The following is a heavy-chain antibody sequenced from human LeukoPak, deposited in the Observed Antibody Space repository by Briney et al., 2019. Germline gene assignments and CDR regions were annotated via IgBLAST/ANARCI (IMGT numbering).Heavy chain of an antibody. CDR2: ISAHNGNT. J-gene: IGHJ4*02. V-gene: IGHV1-18*01. Sequence: ASVKVSCKASGYTFTSFGFSWVRQAPGQGLEWMGWISAHNGNTNYAQKLQGRVTLTTDTSTSTAYMELRSLGSDDTAVYYCARDLRVVATTPGGYWGQGTLVTVSS. CDR3: ARDLRVVATTPGGY. D-gene: IGHD5-12*01. CDR1: GYTFTSFG.